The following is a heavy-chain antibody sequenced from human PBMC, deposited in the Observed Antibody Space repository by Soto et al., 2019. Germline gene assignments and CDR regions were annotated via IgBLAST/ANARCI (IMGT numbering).Heavy chain of an antibody. CDR3: ATRPRRYYDILTGPYAFDI. D-gene: IGHD3-9*01. J-gene: IGHJ3*02. Sequence: GASVKVSCKASGGTFSSYAISWVRQAPGQGLEWMGGIIPIFGTANYAQKFQGRVTITADESTSTAYMELSSLRSEDTAVYYCATRPRRYYDILTGPYAFDIWGQGTMVTVSS. V-gene: IGHV1-69*13. CDR2: IIPIFGTA. CDR1: GGTFSSYA.